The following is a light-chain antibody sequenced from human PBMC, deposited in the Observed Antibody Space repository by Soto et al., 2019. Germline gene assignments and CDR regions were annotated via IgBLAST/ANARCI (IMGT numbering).Light chain of an antibody. Sequence: DIQMTQSPSSLPASVGDRVTITCRARPTITTFLNWYHHKPGKAPKLLIYASSILQRGVPSRFSGSGSGTDFTLTISILQPEDFAIYYCQHSFETPFTFGPGTKVDIK. CDR1: PTITTF. CDR3: QHSFETPFT. V-gene: IGKV1-39*01. CDR2: ASS. J-gene: IGKJ3*01.